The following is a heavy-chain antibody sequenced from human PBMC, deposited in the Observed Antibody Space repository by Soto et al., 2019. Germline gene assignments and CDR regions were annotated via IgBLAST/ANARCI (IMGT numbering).Heavy chain of an antibody. CDR3: AGDPYYYASDY. J-gene: IGHJ4*02. CDR1: GFSFSSHY. Sequence: AGSLRLSCVASGFSFSSHYMTWIRQAPGKGLEWVSYISSGADTIYYSDSVKGRFIVSRDNARNSLYLQMDSLRAEDTAIYYCAGDPYYYASDYWGQGTLVTVSS. V-gene: IGHV3-11*01. CDR2: ISSGADTI. D-gene: IGHD3-10*01.